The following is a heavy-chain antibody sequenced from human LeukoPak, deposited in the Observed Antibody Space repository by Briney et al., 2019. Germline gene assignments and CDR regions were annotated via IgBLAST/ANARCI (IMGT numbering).Heavy chain of an antibody. CDR1: GYTFTGYY. CDR3: ARGAWFDP. CDR2: INSDGSST. V-gene: IGHV3-74*01. Sequence: SCKASGYTFTGYYMHWVRQAPGKGLVWVSRINSDGSSTSYADSVKGRFTISRDNAKNTLYLQMNSLRAEDTAVYYCARGAWFDPWGQGTLVTVSS. J-gene: IGHJ5*02.